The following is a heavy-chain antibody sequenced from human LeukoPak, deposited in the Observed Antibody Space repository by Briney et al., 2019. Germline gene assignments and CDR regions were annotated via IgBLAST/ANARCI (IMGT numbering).Heavy chain of an antibody. J-gene: IGHJ4*02. CDR3: ARGLYYDFWSGYYWGLDY. Sequence: SETLSLTCAVYGGSFSGYYWSWIRQPPGKGLEWIGEINHSGSTNYNSSLKSRVTISVDTSKNQFSLKLSSVTAADTAVYYCARGLYYDFWSGYYWGLDYWGQGTLVTVSS. V-gene: IGHV4-34*01. CDR1: GGSFSGYY. CDR2: INHSGST. D-gene: IGHD3-3*01.